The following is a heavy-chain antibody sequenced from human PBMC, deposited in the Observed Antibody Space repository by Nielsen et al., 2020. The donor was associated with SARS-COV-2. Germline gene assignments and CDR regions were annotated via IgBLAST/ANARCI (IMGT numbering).Heavy chain of an antibody. CDR1: GYSFTSYW. Sequence: GESLKISCKGSGYSFTSYWTSWVRQMPGKGLEWMGRIDPSDSYTNYSPSFQGHVTISADKSISTAYLQWSSLKASDTAMYYCARLLRLDPVLFDPWGQGTLVTVSS. D-gene: IGHD6-6*01. CDR2: IDPSDSYT. CDR3: ARLLRLDPVLFDP. J-gene: IGHJ5*02. V-gene: IGHV5-10-1*01.